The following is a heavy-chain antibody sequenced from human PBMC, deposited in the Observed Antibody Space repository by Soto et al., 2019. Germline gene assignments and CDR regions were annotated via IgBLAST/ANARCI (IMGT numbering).Heavy chain of an antibody. CDR2: INTDGSST. V-gene: IGHV3-74*01. Sequence: PGGSLRLSCADSGFSFSIYWMHWLRQGPEKGLVWVSRINTDGSSTNYADSVRGRFTISRDNAKSTLYLQMNSLRAEDTAVYYCARETVPPWFDPWGQGTLVTVSS. D-gene: IGHD1-1*01. CDR3: ARETVPPWFDP. J-gene: IGHJ5*02. CDR1: GFSFSIYW.